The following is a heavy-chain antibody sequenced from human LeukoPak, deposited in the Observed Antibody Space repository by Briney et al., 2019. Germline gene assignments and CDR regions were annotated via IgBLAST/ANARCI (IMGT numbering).Heavy chain of an antibody. CDR2: ISWNSGSI. J-gene: IGHJ3*01. V-gene: IGHV3-9*01. Sequence: GGSLSLSCAASGFTFDDYAMHWVRQAPGKGLEWVSGISWNSGSIGYADSVKGRFTISRDNAKNSLYLQMNSLRAEDTAVYYCARDAHATMIDWGQGTMVTVSS. CDR3: ARDAHATMID. D-gene: IGHD3-22*01. CDR1: GFTFDDYA.